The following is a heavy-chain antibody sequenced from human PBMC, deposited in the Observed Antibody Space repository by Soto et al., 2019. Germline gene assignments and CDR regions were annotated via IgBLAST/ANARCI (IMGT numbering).Heavy chain of an antibody. CDR1: GYTFTGYY. V-gene: IGHV1-2*04. Sequence: GASVKASCKASGYTFTGYYMHWVRQAPGQGLEWMGWINPNSGGTNYAQKFQGWVTMTRDTSISTAYMELSRLRSGDTAVYYCARDAALHTYDFWSGYLRGWFDPWGQGTLVTVSS. D-gene: IGHD3-3*01. J-gene: IGHJ5*02. CDR3: ARDAALHTYDFWSGYLRGWFDP. CDR2: INPNSGGT.